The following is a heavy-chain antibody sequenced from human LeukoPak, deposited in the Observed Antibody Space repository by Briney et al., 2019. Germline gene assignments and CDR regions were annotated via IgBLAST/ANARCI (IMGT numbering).Heavy chain of an antibody. CDR1: GYTFTSYY. J-gene: IGHJ6*02. CDR3: ARDSYDFWSDYYYGMDV. Sequence: ASVKVSCKASGYTFTSYYMHWVRQAPGQGLEWMGIINPSGGSTSYAQKFQGRVTMTRDTSTSTVYMELNSLRAEDTAVYYCARDSYDFWSDYYYGMDVWGQGTTVTVSS. CDR2: INPSGGST. D-gene: IGHD3-3*01. V-gene: IGHV1-46*01.